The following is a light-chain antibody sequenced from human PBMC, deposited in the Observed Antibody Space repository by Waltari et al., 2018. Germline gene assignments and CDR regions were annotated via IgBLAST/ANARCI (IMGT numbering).Light chain of an antibody. J-gene: IGLJ2*01. Sequence: QSVLTQPPSAAGTPGQRVTISCSGSSPSIGSNYVYWYQQLPGTAPKLLIYTNKQRPSGVPDRFSDSKSGTSASLVISGLRSEDEADYYCAAWDDSLSGMVFGGGTKLTVL. V-gene: IGLV1-47*02. CDR3: AAWDDSLSGMV. CDR1: SPSIGSNY. CDR2: TNK.